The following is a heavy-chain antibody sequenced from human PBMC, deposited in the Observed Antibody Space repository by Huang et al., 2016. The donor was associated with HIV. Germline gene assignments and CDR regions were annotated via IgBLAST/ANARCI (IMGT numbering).Heavy chain of an antibody. V-gene: IGHV4-34*02. CDR2: INHLGSP. CDR1: GGSLSGYY. D-gene: IGHD3-10*01. J-gene: IGHJ5*02. CDR3: ARDATKNPRGWFDP. Sequence: QVHLQQWGAGLLKSAETLSLTCAVYGGSLSGYYWSWLRQTPGKGLEWIGEINHLGSPNYNPSLKSRVSISMDGSKKQFSRKLRSSSDADTAVYFCARDATKNPRGWFDPWGQGTLVTVSS.